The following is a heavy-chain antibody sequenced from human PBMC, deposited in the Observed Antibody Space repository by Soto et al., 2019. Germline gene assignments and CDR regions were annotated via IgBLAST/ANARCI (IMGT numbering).Heavy chain of an antibody. CDR2: IKSKTSSETR. J-gene: IGHJ3*02. D-gene: IGHD3-22*01. Sequence: GGSLRLSCAASGFPFTTAWMTWVRQAPGKGLEWVGRIKSKTSSETRDYAAPVKGRFTISRDDSKNMLHLEMNSLKIEDTGVYYCTTDGFSGIVGIWGQGTMVTVSS. CDR3: TTDGFSGIVGI. CDR1: GFPFTTAW. V-gene: IGHV3-15*01.